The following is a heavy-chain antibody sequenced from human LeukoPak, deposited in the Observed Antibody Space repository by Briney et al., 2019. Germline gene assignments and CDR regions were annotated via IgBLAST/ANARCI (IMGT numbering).Heavy chain of an antibody. CDR3: ARGVDDIAVAGHFDY. Sequence: PSETLSLTCTVSGYSISNGYYWGWIRQPPGKGLEWVGSIYHRGSTYYNPSLRSRVTISLDRSKKKFSLKLSSVTAADTAVYYCARGVDDIAVAGHFDYWGQGTLVTVSS. CDR1: GYSISNGYY. J-gene: IGHJ4*02. D-gene: IGHD6-19*01. V-gene: IGHV4-38-2*02. CDR2: IYHRGST.